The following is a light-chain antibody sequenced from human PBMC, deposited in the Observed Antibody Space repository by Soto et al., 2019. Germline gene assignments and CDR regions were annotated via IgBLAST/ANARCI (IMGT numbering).Light chain of an antibody. J-gene: IGLJ1*01. CDR1: TGAVTSGHD. CDR3: LCSYSGARPYV. Sequence: QAVVTQEPSLTVSPGGTVTLTCDSSTGAVTSGHDPYWFHQKPGQAPRTLTYDTTNKHSWTPARFSGSLRGGKAALSLSGAQPEDEAEYYCLCSYSGARPYVFGTGTKLTVL. V-gene: IGLV7-46*01. CDR2: DTT.